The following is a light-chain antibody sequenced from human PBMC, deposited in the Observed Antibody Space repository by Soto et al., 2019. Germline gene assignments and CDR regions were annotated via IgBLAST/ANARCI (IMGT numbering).Light chain of an antibody. CDR1: HRVSSRY. J-gene: IGKJ3*01. CDR2: GAS. Sequence: EIVLTQSPGTLSLSPGERASLSCRASHRVSSRYLAWYQQKPGQAPRLLIYGASSRATGIPDRFSGSGSGTDFTLTISRLEPEDFAVYYCQQYGSSPLFTLGPGTKVDIK. V-gene: IGKV3-20*01. CDR3: QQYGSSPLFT.